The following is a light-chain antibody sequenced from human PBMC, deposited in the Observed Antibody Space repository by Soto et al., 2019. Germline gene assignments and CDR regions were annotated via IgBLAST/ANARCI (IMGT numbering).Light chain of an antibody. V-gene: IGLV2-8*01. Sequence: QSALTQPPSASGSPEQSVTISCTGTSSDVGGYNYVSWYQQHPGKAPKLMIYEVSKRPSGVPDRFSGSKSGNTASLTVSGLQAEDEADYYCSSYAGSNNGKVFGGGTKLTVL. CDR3: SSYAGSNNGKV. CDR1: SSDVGGYNY. J-gene: IGLJ2*01. CDR2: EVS.